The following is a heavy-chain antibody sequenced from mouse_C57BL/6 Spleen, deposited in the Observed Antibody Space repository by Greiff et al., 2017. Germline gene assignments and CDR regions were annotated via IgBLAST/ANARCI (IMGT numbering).Heavy chain of an antibody. CDR1: GYTFTDYN. CDR3: ARGAYGNSWYFDV. Sequence: EVQLQQSGPELVKPGASVKMSCKASGYTFTDYNMHWVKQSHGKSLEWIGYINPNNGGTSYNQKFKGKATLTVNKSASTAYMELRSLTSEDSAVYYCARGAYGNSWYFDVWGTGTTVTVSS. D-gene: IGHD2-1*01. V-gene: IGHV1-22*01. CDR2: INPNNGGT. J-gene: IGHJ1*03.